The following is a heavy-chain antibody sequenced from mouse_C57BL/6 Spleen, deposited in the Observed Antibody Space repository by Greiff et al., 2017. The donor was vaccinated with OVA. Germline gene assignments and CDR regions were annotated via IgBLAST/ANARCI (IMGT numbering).Heavy chain of an antibody. V-gene: IGHV6-6*01. D-gene: IGHD1-1*01. CDR2: IRNKANNHAT. Sequence: EVQVVESGGGLVQPGGSMKLSCAASGFTFSDAWMDWVRQSPEKGLEWVAEIRNKANNHATYYAESVKGRITISRDDSKSSVYLQMNSLRAEDTGIYYCTGTTVPGFAYWGQGTLVTVSA. CDR1: GFTFSDAW. J-gene: IGHJ3*01. CDR3: TGTTVPGFAY.